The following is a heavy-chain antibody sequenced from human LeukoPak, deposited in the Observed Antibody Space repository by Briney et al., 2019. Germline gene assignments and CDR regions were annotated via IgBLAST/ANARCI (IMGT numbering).Heavy chain of an antibody. D-gene: IGHD6-25*01. CDR2: ISYDGSNK. CDR1: GFTFSSYG. Sequence: PGGSLRLSCAASGFTFSSYGMHWVRQAPGKGLEWVAVISYDGSNKYYADSVKGRFTISRDNSKNTLYLQMNSLRAEDTAVYYCARDGASGYRGHYTDVWGKGTTVTVSS. CDR3: ARDGASGYRGHYTDV. V-gene: IGHV3-30*03. J-gene: IGHJ6*03.